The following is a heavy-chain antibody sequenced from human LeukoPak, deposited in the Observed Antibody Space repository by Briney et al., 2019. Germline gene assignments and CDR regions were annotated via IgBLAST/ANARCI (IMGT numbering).Heavy chain of an antibody. J-gene: IGHJ4*02. Sequence: PSETLSLTCTVSGGSISSYYWSCIRQPPGKGLEWIGYIYYSGSTNYNPSLKSRVTISVDTSKNQFSLKLSSVTAADTAVYYCARYCSGGSCFTQTFDYWGQGTLVTVSS. V-gene: IGHV4-59*01. CDR1: GGSISSYY. D-gene: IGHD2-15*01. CDR2: IYYSGST. CDR3: ARYCSGGSCFTQTFDY.